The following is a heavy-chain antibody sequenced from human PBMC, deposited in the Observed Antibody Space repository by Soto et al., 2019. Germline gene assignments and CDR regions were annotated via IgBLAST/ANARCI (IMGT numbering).Heavy chain of an antibody. J-gene: IGHJ4*02. CDR2: IKEDGSEK. CDR3: VRVFMVNYYLDS. CDR1: GFTFSAYW. Sequence: PGGSLRLSCAASGFTFSAYWMNWVRQVPGKGLEWVANIKEDGSEKKYVDSVKGRFTISRDNAKKSLYLQMNSLRAEDTAVYYCVRVFMVNYYLDSWGQGTLVTVSS. V-gene: IGHV3-7*05. D-gene: IGHD1-7*01.